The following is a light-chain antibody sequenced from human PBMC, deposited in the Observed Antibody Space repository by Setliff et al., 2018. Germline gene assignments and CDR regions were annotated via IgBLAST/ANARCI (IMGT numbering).Light chain of an antibody. CDR3: SSYAGSNNYV. J-gene: IGLJ1*01. Sequence: QSALAQPAFVSGSPGQSITISCTGTSSDVGGYNYVSWYQQHPGKAPKLMIYEVSKRPSGVPDRFSGSKSGNTASLTVSGLQAEDEADYYCSSYAGSNNYVFGTGTKVTVL. CDR1: SSDVGGYNY. V-gene: IGLV2-8*01. CDR2: EVS.